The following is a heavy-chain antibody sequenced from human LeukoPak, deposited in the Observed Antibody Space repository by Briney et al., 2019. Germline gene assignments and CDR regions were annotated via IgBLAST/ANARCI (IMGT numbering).Heavy chain of an antibody. J-gene: IGHJ4*02. Sequence: GGSLRLSCAASGFTFSNYAMNWVRQAPGKELEWVSSIIGTGGATYYADSVKGRFTISRDNAKNSLYLQMNSLRAEDTAVYYCARAVVPAATFDYWGQGTLVTVSS. CDR3: ARAVVPAATFDY. CDR2: IIGTGGAT. D-gene: IGHD2-2*01. V-gene: IGHV3-21*01. CDR1: GFTFSNYA.